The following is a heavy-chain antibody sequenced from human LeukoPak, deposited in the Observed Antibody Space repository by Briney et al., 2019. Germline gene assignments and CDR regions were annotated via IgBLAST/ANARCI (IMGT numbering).Heavy chain of an antibody. CDR2: ISWNSGSI. J-gene: IGHJ6*03. CDR1: GFTFDDYA. Sequence: GGSLRLSCAASGFTFDDYAMHWVRQAPGKGLEWVSGISWNSGSIGYADSMKGRLTISRDNAKNSLYLQMNSLRAEDTALYYCAKDAKYYYYMDVWGKGTTVTVSS. V-gene: IGHV3-9*01. CDR3: AKDAKYYYYMDV.